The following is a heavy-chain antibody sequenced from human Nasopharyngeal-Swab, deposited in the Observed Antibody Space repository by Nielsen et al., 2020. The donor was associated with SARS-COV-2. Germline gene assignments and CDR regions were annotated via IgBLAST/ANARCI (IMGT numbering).Heavy chain of an antibody. CDR1: GFTFGSYG. J-gene: IGHJ6*03. D-gene: IGHD4-11*01. Sequence: GESLKISCAASGFTFGSYGMHWVRQAPGKGLEWVAVISYDGSNKYYADSVKGRFTISRDNSKNTLYLQMNSLRAEDTAVYYCAKDADYSNLYYYYYMDVWGKGTTVTVSS. CDR3: AKDADYSNLYYYYYMDV. CDR2: ISYDGSNK. V-gene: IGHV3-30*18.